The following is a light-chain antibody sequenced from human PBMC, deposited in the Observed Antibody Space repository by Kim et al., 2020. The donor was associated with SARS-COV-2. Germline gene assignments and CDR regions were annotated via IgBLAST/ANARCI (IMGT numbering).Light chain of an antibody. Sequence: QSALTQPASVFGSPGQSITISCTGSSIGGYNRVSWYQQHPGKVPKLIIYEGNKGPSGVSNRFSGSNSGNTASLTISGLQAEDEADYYCCSYAGSPYVFGTGTKVTVL. CDR2: EGN. V-gene: IGLV2-23*01. J-gene: IGLJ1*01. CDR3: CSYAGSPYV. CDR1: SIGGYNR.